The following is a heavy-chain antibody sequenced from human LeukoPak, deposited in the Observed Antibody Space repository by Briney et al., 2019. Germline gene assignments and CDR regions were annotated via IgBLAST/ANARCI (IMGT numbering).Heavy chain of an antibody. CDR1: GDSVSSNSAS. V-gene: IGHV6-1*01. Sequence: SQTLSLTCAISGDSVSSNSASWTWIRQSPSRGLEWLGRTYYRSEWYSDYAVPVRSRITINSDTSNNQFSLHLNSVTPEDTAVYYCARGTSRAFNYWGQGTLVTVSS. D-gene: IGHD3-3*02. J-gene: IGHJ4*02. CDR3: ARGTSRAFNY. CDR2: TYYRSEWYS.